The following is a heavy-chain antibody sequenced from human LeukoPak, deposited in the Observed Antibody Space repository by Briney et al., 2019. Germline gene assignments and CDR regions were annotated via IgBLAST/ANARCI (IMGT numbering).Heavy chain of an antibody. V-gene: IGHV4-59*08. CDR3: ARGYSSGWKAFFTHYYFDY. D-gene: IGHD6-19*01. J-gene: IGHJ4*02. CDR2: IYYSGST. Sequence: SETLSLTCTVSGGSISSYYWSWIRQPPGKGLEWIGYIYYSGSTNYNPSLKSRVTISVDTSKNQFSLKLSSVTAADTAVYYCARGYSSGWKAFFTHYYFDYWGQGTLVTVSS. CDR1: GGSISSYY.